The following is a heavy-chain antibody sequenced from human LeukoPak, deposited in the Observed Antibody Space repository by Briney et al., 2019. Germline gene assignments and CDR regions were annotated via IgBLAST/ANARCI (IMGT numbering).Heavy chain of an antibody. Sequence: PGGSLRLSCAASGFTFSSYAMSWIRQSPGKGLEWIGEIYHTGRTNYKSSLKSRVTILADMSKNQFSLRLDSVTAADTAVYYCARGVVMVTAATPVLDSWGQGTLVAVSS. CDR1: GFTFSSYA. V-gene: IGHV4-34*01. CDR2: IYHTGRT. D-gene: IGHD2-15*01. CDR3: ARGVVMVTAATPVLDS. J-gene: IGHJ4*02.